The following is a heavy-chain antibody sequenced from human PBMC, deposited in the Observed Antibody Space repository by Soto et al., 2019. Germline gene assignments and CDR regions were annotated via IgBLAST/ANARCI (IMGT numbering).Heavy chain of an antibody. CDR2: IYYSGGT. V-gene: IGHV4-30-4*01. Sequence: SETLSLTCTVSGGSISSGDYYWSWIRQPPGKGLEWIGYIYYSGGTYYNPSLKSRVTISVDTSKNQFSLKLSSVTAADTAVYYCARAGVADYGSGSYYGPWFDPWGQGTLVTVSS. CDR3: ARAGVADYGSGSYYGPWFDP. D-gene: IGHD3-10*01. J-gene: IGHJ5*02. CDR1: GGSISSGDYY.